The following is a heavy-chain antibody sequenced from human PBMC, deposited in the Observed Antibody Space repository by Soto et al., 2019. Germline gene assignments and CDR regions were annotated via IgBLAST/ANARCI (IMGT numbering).Heavy chain of an antibody. CDR2: IRNKANSYTT. CDR3: SRAGILTPPYYFDY. D-gene: IGHD2-21*01. CDR1: GFTFSDHY. J-gene: IGHJ4*01. V-gene: IGHV3-72*01. Sequence: EVQLVESGGGLVQPGRSLRLSCAALGFTFSDHYMDWVRQAPGKGLEWVGRIRNKANSYTTEYAASVKGRFTISRDDSKNLLFLQMFSLKTEDTAVYYCSRAGILTPPYYFDYWGQGTLVTVSS.